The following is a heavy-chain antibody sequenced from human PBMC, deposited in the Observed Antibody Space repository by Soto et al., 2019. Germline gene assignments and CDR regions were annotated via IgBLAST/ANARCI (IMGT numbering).Heavy chain of an antibody. CDR1: GFTFSNYA. CDR2: VSATAGTT. D-gene: IGHD3-16*01. Sequence: GGPLRLSCAASGFTFSNYAMSWVGQAPGKGLEWVSLVSATAGTTYYTDSVKGRFTISRDNSRNTVYLQMNSLRADDTAVYYCAKDRLAGGFDYWGQGTLVTASS. J-gene: IGHJ4*02. V-gene: IGHV3-23*01. CDR3: AKDRLAGGFDY.